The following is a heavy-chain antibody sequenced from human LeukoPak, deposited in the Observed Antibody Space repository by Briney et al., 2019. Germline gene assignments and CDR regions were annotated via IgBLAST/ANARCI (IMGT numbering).Heavy chain of an antibody. J-gene: IGHJ6*03. CDR3: AKDRGVYYYYYMDV. D-gene: IGHD3-10*01. V-gene: IGHV3-30*02. Sequence: GGSLRLSCAASGFTFSSIGMHWVRQAPGKGLKWVAFIWYDGSNKYYADSVKGRFTISRDNSKDTLYLEMNSLKTEDTAVYYCAKDRGVYYYYYMDVWGRGTTVTVSS. CDR1: GFTFSSIG. CDR2: IWYDGSNK.